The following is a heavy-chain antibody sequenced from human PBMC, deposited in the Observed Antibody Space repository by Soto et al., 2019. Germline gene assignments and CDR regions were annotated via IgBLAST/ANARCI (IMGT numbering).Heavy chain of an antibody. CDR2: IYHRGST. Sequence: SEALSLTCAVSVGSISSGNWWSWVRRPPGKGLEWFGEIYHRGSTNYNPSLKSRVTISVDKSKNQFSLKLSSVTAADTAVYYCARDIQNSSGWYYYYYYYGMDVWGQGTTVTVSS. CDR3: ARDIQNSSGWYYYYYYYGMDV. V-gene: IGHV4-4*02. D-gene: IGHD6-19*01. J-gene: IGHJ6*02. CDR1: VGSISSGNW.